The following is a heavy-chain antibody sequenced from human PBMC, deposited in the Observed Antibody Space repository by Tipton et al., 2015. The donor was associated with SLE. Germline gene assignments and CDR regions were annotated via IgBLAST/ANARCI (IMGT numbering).Heavy chain of an antibody. V-gene: IGHV4-59*12. CDR3: ARSRDKTTDAYDI. Sequence: TLSLTCTVSGGSISSYYWSWIRQPPGKGLEWIGYIYFSGNTKYNPSLKSRVTLSVDTSKDQFSLNLSSVTAADTAVYYCARSRDKTTDAYDIWGHGTMVTVSS. J-gene: IGHJ3*02. CDR1: GGSISSYY. D-gene: IGHD1/OR15-1a*01. CDR2: IYFSGNT.